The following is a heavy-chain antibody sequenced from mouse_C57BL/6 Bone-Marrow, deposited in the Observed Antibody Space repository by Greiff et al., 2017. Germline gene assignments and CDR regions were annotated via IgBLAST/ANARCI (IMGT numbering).Heavy chain of an antibody. CDR3: ARETTNFDY. Sequence: PQESGAELAKPGALVKLSRKASGYTFPSYWMHWVKQRPGQGLEWIGYSNPGSGYTKYNQKFKDKATLTADKSSSTAYMQLSSLTYEDSAVYYCARETTNFDYWGQGTTLTVSS. J-gene: IGHJ2*01. D-gene: IGHD1-1*01. CDR1: GYTFPSYW. V-gene: IGHV1-7*01. CDR2: SNPGSGYT.